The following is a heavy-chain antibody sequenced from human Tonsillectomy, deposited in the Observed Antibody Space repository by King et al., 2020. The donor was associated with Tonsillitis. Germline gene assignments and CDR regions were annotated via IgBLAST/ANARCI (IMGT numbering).Heavy chain of an antibody. CDR1: GFTFSSYA. V-gene: IGHV3-30-3*01. D-gene: IGHD2-2*03. CDR2: ISYGSHK. Sequence: HVQLVESGGGVVQPGRSLRLSCAASGFTFSSYAIHWVRQAPGKGLEWVAIISYGSHKYYADSVKGRFTIPRDNSKNTLYLQMNSLKAEDTAVYYCARDEDGYCTSTSCYPHYFDYWGQGTLVTVSS. CDR3: ARDEDGYCTSTSCYPHYFDY. J-gene: IGHJ4*02.